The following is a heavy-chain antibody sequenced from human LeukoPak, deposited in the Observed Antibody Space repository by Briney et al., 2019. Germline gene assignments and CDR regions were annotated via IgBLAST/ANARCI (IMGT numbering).Heavy chain of an antibody. J-gene: IGHJ5*02. V-gene: IGHV4-39*01. CDR1: GGSISNNGYF. CDR2: IYYSGNT. CDR3: ARHGNIVVVVAGRAFYP. Sequence: PSETLSLTCTVSGGSISNNGYFWGWIRQPPGKGLEWIVSIYYSGNTYYNPSLKSRVTISVDTTKSQFTLRLSSVTAADTAFYCCARHGNIVVVVAGRAFYPWGHGALVTASS. D-gene: IGHD2-15*01.